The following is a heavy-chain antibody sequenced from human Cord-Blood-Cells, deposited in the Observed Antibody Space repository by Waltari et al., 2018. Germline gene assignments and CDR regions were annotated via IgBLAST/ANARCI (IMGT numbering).Heavy chain of an antibody. J-gene: IGHJ4*02. Sequence: QVQLQQWGAGLLKPSETLSLTCAVYGGSFSGYYWSWIRQPPGKGLEWIGEINHSGSTNYNPSLKSRVTISVDTSKNQFSLKLSSVTAADTAVYYCARVKKKARDDYWGQGTLVTVSS. CDR3: ARVKKKARDDY. CDR2: INHSGST. D-gene: IGHD6-6*01. V-gene: IGHV4-34*01. CDR1: GGSFSGYY.